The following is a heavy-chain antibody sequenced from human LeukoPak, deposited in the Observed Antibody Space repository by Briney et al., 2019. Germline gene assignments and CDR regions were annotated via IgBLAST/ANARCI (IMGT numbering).Heavy chain of an antibody. D-gene: IGHD2-15*01. CDR3: ARDRGEYCSGGSCHKGDAFDI. CDR2: IYYSGST. Sequence: SETLSLTCTVSGGSISSYYWSWIRQPPGKGLEWIGYIYYSGSTNYNPSLKSRVTISVDTSKNQFSLKLSSVTAADTAVYYCARDRGEYCSGGSCHKGDAFDIWGQGTMVTVSS. CDR1: GGSISSYY. J-gene: IGHJ3*02. V-gene: IGHV4-59*01.